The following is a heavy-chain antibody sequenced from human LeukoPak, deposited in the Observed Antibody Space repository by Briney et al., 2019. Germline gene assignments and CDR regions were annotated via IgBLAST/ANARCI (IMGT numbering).Heavy chain of an antibody. CDR3: ARDGTGGQWLVVNDAFDI. J-gene: IGHJ3*02. V-gene: IGHV3-48*01. D-gene: IGHD6-19*01. Sequence: GGSLRLSCAASGFTFSSYSMNWVRQAPGKGLEWVSYISSSRSIIYYADSVKGRFTISRDNAKNSLYLQMNSLRAEDTAVYYCARDGTGGQWLVVNDAFDIWGQGTMVTVSS. CDR2: ISSSRSII. CDR1: GFTFSSYS.